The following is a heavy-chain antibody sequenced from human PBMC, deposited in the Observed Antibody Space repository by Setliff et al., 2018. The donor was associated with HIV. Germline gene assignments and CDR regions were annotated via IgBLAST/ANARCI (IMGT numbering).Heavy chain of an antibody. CDR2: FDPQDDET. J-gene: IGHJ5*02. Sequence: ASVKVSCKVSGYTLTELSRHWVRQAPGKGLEWIGSFDPQDDETIYAQNFQGRVTMTRNTSIRTAYMYLSSLRSEDTAIYYCARGGPGSSFGYDWFDPWGQGTPVTVSS. CDR3: ARGGPGSSFGYDWFDP. D-gene: IGHD5-18*01. CDR1: GYTLTELS. V-gene: IGHV1-24*01.